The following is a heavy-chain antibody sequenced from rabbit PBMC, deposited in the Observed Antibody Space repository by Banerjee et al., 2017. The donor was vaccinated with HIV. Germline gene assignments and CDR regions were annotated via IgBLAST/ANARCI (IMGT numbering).Heavy chain of an antibody. CDR3: ARLAGYAGYGYVGGDAFDP. Sequence: QEQLVESGGGLVTLGGSLKLSCKASGIDFSSYGISWVRQAPGKGLEWITYIYPDYGSTDYANWVNGRFTITRSTSLNTVTLQMTSLTAANTATYFCARLAGYAGYGYVGGDAFDPWGPGTLVTVS. J-gene: IGHJ2*01. CDR2: IYPDYGST. V-gene: IGHV1S47*01. D-gene: IGHD6-1*01. CDR1: GIDFSSYG.